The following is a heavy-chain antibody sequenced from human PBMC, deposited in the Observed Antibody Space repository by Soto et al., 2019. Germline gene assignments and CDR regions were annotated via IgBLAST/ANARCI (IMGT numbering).Heavy chain of an antibody. CDR1: GFTFSSYS. CDR2: ISYDGSNK. V-gene: IGHV3-30-3*01. J-gene: IGHJ4*02. Sequence: QVQLVESGGDVVQPGRSLRLSCAASGFTFSSYSMHWVRQAPGKGLEWVAVISYDGSNKYYADSVKGRFSISRDNSKNTLSLQMNSLRAEDTAVYYCASLRTAIDYWGQGTLVTGSS. D-gene: IGHD3-16*01. CDR3: ASLRTAIDY.